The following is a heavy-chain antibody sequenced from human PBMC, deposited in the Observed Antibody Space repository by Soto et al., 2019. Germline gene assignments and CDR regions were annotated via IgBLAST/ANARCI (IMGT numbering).Heavy chain of an antibody. D-gene: IGHD1-1*01. J-gene: IGHJ6*02. V-gene: IGHV3-20*04. CDR3: ARVNGYYYYAMDV. Sequence: GGSLRLSCAASGFTFDDYAMHWVRQAPGKGLQWVSDISRNGSTIDYADSVKGRFTISRDNAKNSLYLQMNSLRAEDTAVYYCARVNGYYYYAMDVWGQGTTVTVSS. CDR2: ISRNGSTI. CDR1: GFTFDDYA.